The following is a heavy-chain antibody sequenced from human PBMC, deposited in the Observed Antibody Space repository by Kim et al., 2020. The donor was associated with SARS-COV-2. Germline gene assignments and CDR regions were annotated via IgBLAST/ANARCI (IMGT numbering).Heavy chain of an antibody. CDR1: GYTFTGYY. D-gene: IGHD6-13*01. V-gene: IGHV1-2*06. Sequence: ASVKVSCKASGYTFTGYYMHWVRQAPGQGLEWMGRINPNSGGTNYAQKFQGRVTMTRDTSISTAYMELSRLRSDDTAVYYCARCQAAAGPYFDYWGQGTLVTVSS. CDR3: ARCQAAAGPYFDY. CDR2: INPNSGGT. J-gene: IGHJ4*02.